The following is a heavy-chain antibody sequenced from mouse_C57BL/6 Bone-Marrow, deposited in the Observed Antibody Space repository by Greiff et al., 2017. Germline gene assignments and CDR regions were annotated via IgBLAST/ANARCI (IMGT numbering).Heavy chain of an antibody. V-gene: IGHV1-81*01. D-gene: IGHD2-5*01. CDR2: IYPRSGNT. J-gene: IGHJ3*01. CDR1: GYTFTSYG. Sequence: QVQLKQSGAELARPGASVKLSCKASGYTFTSYGISWVKQRTGQGLEWIGEIYPRSGNTYYNEKFKGKATLTADKSSSTAYMELRSLTSEDSAVYFCASSYYSSYTGFAYWGQGTLVTVSA. CDR3: ASSYYSSYTGFAY.